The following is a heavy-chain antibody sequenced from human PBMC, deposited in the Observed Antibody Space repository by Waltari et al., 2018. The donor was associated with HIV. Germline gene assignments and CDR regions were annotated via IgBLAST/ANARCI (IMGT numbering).Heavy chain of an antibody. J-gene: IGHJ4*02. CDR2: ISPKTGGS. D-gene: IGHD6-19*01. CDR3: ARDNSSGWGDFDC. CDR1: GYTFTAYY. V-gene: IGHV1-2*02. Sequence: QVQMVQSGAEVKKPGASVKVSCKASGYTFTAYYVHWVRQDPGQGLEWMGWISPKTGGSKTAQKCQGRVTMSRDTSISTAYMELSRLTADDTAVYYCARDNSSGWGDFDCWGQGTLVTVS.